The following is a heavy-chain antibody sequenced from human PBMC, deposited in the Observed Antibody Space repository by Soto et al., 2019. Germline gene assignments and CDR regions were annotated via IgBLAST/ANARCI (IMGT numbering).Heavy chain of an antibody. J-gene: IGHJ1*01. V-gene: IGHV1-69*06. Sequence: QVQLVQSGAEVKKPGSSVRVSCKTSGGTFTEYGVSWVRQAPGQGLEWMGGIVPKFTTANYAQKFQGRVTITADRSTNTVYLRLGSLTSEDTAVYFCARENFTADHFDSAGYWPLLHWGQGTLVSVS. D-gene: IGHD3-22*01. CDR1: GGTFTEYG. CDR2: IVPKFTTA. CDR3: ARENFTADHFDSAGYWPLLH.